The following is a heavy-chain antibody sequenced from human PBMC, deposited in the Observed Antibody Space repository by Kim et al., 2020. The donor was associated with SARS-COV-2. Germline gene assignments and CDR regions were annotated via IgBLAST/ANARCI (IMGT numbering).Heavy chain of an antibody. CDR3: ARDRPYYGMDV. Sequence: SETLSLTCTVSGGSISSGSYYWSWIRQPAGKGLEWIGRIYTSGSTNYNPSLKSRVTISVDTSKNQFSLKLSSVTAADTAVYYCARDRPYYGMDVWGQGTTVTVSS. CDR2: IYTSGST. V-gene: IGHV4-61*02. J-gene: IGHJ6*02. CDR1: GGSISSGSYY.